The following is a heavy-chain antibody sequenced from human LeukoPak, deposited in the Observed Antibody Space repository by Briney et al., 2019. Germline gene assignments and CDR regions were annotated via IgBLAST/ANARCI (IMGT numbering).Heavy chain of an antibody. CDR3: AKEGRYCSSTSCYFDY. J-gene: IGHJ4*02. D-gene: IGHD2-2*01. Sequence: GSLRLSCAASGFTFSSYAMSWVRQAPGKGLEWVSAISGSGGSTYYADSVKGRFTISRDNSKNTLYLQMNSLRAEDTAVYYCAKEGRYCSSTSCYFDYWGQGTLVTVSS. CDR2: ISGSGGST. V-gene: IGHV3-23*01. CDR1: GFTFSSYA.